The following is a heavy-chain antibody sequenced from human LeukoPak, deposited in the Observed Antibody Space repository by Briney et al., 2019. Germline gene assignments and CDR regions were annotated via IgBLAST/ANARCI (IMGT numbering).Heavy chain of an antibody. D-gene: IGHD2-2*01. Sequence: EASAKVSCKASGSTFSSYAISWVRQAPGQGLEWMGRIIPIFGTANYAQKFQGRVTITTDESTSTAYMELSSLRSEDTAVYYCARDRRGSTTADYWGQGTLVTVSS. CDR3: ARDRRGSTTADY. CDR2: IIPIFGTA. V-gene: IGHV1-69*05. J-gene: IGHJ4*02. CDR1: GSTFSSYA.